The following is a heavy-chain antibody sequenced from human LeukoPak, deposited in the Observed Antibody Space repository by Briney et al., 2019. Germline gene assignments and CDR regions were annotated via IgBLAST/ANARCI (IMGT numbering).Heavy chain of an antibody. Sequence: GGSLRLSCAVSGITLSNYGMSWVRQAPGKGLEWVSGISGSGGNTYYADSVKGRYTISRDNSKNTLYLQMNSLRAEDTAVYFCAKRGVVIRVILVGFHKEAYYFDSWGQGALVTVSS. CDR1: GITLSNYG. V-gene: IGHV3-23*01. CDR3: AKRGVVIRVILVGFHKEAYYFDS. D-gene: IGHD3-22*01. CDR2: ISGSGGNT. J-gene: IGHJ4*02.